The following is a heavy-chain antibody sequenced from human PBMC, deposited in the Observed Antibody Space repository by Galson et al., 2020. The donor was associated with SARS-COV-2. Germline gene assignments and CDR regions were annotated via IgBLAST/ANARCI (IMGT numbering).Heavy chain of an antibody. CDR1: GGSFSGYL. V-gene: IGHV4-34*01. D-gene: IGHD3-22*01. CDR2: INHSGRT. J-gene: IGHJ4*02. Sequence: SETLSLTCAVYGGSFSGYLWSWVRQPPGKGLEYIGEINHSGRTNYNPSLKSRVTISVDTSKNQFSLKLRAVTAADTAVYYCARGKTEITMMVVVVTSAHLYFDYWGQGTRVTVSS. CDR3: ARGKTEITMMVVVVTSAHLYFDY.